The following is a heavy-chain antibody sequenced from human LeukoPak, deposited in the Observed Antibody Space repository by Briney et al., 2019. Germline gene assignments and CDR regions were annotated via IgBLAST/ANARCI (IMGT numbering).Heavy chain of an antibody. V-gene: IGHV3-21*01. CDR1: GFTFSSHS. Sequence: GGSLRLSCAASGFTFSSHSMNWVRQAPGQGLEWVSAVSSTSSYIYYAGSVKGRFTISRDNAKNSLYLQMNSLRAEDTAVYYCARGPREGYCTSTSCYRVFDYWGQGTLVTVSS. J-gene: IGHJ4*02. CDR2: VSSTSSYI. CDR3: ARGPREGYCTSTSCYRVFDY. D-gene: IGHD2-2*02.